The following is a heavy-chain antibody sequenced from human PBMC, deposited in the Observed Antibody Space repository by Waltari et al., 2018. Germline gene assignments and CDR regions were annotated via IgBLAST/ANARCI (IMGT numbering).Heavy chain of an antibody. V-gene: IGHV3-7*01. CDR2: INQDGSWT. CDR1: GSIFGGGF. J-gene: IGHJ5*02. Sequence: EVQLVESGGGLVQPGGSLRPACVASGSIFGGGFMTWVRQVPGKGLEWVANINQDGSWTYNLDSVKGRFTISKDNAKNSLYLQMNSLGGEDTAVYYCAGLGISGTSNWFDPWGQGTLVTVSS. CDR3: AGLGISGTSNWFDP. D-gene: IGHD1-7*01.